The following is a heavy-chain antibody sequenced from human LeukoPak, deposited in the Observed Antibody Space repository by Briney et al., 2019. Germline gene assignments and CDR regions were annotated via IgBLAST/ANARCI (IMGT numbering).Heavy chain of an antibody. Sequence: EASVKLSCTASGGTFSSYAISWVRQAPGQGLEWMGGIIPIFGTANYAQKFQGRVTMTTDTSTNTAYMELRSLRSDDTAVYYCQRITIFGEVIDFDYWGQGTLVTVSS. CDR3: QRITIFGEVIDFDY. J-gene: IGHJ4*02. D-gene: IGHD3-3*01. CDR2: IIPIFGTA. V-gene: IGHV1-69*05. CDR1: GGTFSSYA.